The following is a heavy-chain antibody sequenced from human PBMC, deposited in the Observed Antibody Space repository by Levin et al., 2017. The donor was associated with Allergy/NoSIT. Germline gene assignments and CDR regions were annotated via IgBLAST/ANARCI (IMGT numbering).Heavy chain of an antibody. Sequence: GESLKISCKGFEYNFNNYWIAWVRQMPGKGLEWMGIIYPGDSDTRYSPSFQGQVTISADRSISTAYLQWSTLKSSDTAMHYCARQGIFPGRKCSYGLDVWGQGTPVTVSS. CDR2: IYPGDSDT. V-gene: IGHV5-51*01. D-gene: IGHD3-3*01. J-gene: IGHJ6*02. CDR1: EYNFNNYW. CDR3: ARQGIFPGRKCSYGLDV.